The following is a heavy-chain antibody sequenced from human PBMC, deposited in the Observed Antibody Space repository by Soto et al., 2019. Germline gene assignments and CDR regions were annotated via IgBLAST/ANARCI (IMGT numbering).Heavy chain of an antibody. D-gene: IGHD3-3*01. J-gene: IGHJ5*02. CDR3: AKYVLRFQPDINWFDP. V-gene: IGHV3-30*18. Sequence: GGSLRLSCAASGFTFSSYGMHWVRQAPGKGLEWVAVISYDGSNKYYADSVKGRFTISRDNSKNTLYLQMNSLRAEDTAVYYCAKYVLRFQPDINWFDPWGQGTLVTVSS. CDR2: ISYDGSNK. CDR1: GFTFSSYG.